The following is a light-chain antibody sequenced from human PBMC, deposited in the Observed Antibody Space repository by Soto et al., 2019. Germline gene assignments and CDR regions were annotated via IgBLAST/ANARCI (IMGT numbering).Light chain of an antibody. V-gene: IGKV3-20*01. CDR3: QQYGSSPIT. J-gene: IGKJ5*01. CDR1: QSVSSNY. Sequence: DMVLTQSPGTLSSSPGERVTLSCRASQSVSSNYLAWYQQRPGQAPRLLIYGASSRATGIPDRFSGSGSGTDFTLTISRLGPEDFALYYCQQYGSSPITFGQGTRLEIK. CDR2: GAS.